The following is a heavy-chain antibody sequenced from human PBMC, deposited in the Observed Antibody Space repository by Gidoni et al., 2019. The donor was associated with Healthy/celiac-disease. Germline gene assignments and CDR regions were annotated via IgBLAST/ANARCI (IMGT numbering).Heavy chain of an antibody. J-gene: IGHJ6*02. D-gene: IGHD3-16*01. CDR3: ARERNDYVWGSYGMDV. CDR2: IYYSGST. V-gene: IGHV4-39*07. Sequence: QLQLQESDPGLVKPSETLSLTCTVSGGSIRSSSYYWGWIRQPPGKGLEWIGSIYYSGSTYYNPSLKSRVTISVDTSKNQFSLKLSSVTAADTAVYYCARERNDYVWGSYGMDVWGQGTTVTVSS. CDR1: GGSIRSSSYY.